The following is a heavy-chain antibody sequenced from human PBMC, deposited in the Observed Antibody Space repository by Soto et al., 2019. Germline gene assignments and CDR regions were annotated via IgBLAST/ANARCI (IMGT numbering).Heavy chain of an antibody. CDR2: STGGGSST. CDR1: GFSFSSYA. CDR3: AKKAVAARPPIC. J-gene: IGHJ4*02. Sequence: EVQLLESGGGLVQPGGSLRLSCAASGFSFSSYAMRWVRQAQGKGLEWVSGSTGGGSSTYDEDSVKGRFTSSRDHSKHTIYLQMNRLRAEDTPVYCCAKKAVAARPPICWGPGTLVTVSS. V-gene: IGHV3-23*01. D-gene: IGHD6-6*01.